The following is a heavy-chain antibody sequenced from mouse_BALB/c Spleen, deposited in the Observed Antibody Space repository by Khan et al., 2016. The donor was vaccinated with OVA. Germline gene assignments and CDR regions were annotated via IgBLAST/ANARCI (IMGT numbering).Heavy chain of an antibody. CDR3: ARTHER. V-gene: IGHV1-4*01. J-gene: IGHJ2*01. CDR1: GYTFTSYT. CDR2: INPSSGYT. Sequence: VQLQQSGAELVRPGASVKMSCKASGYTFTSYTMHWVKQRPGQGLDWIGYINPSSGYTKYNQKSKDKATLTADKSSSTAYMQLSRLTSEDSAVYYWARTHERWGQGTTLTVS.